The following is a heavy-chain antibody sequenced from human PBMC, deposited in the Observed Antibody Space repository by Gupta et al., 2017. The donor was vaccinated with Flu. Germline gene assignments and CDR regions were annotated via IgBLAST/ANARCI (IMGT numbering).Heavy chain of an antibody. CDR3: TTGQL. Sequence: QVLTDGGVLVKPSGSLRLTGTGSDLTFASAGLSWLLQAPGKWLEWVALIKSYSDGGTVHYAEHVEGKVIITRDDSKDTVHLQIERLTIEYSGKYYCTTGQLWGQGTQVTVSS. CDR2: IKSYSDGGTV. CDR1: DLTFASAG. D-gene: IGHD1-1*01. J-gene: IGHJ4*02. V-gene: IGHV3-15*01.